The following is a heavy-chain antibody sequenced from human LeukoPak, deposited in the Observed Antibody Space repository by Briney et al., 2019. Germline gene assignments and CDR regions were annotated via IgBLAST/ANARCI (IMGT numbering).Heavy chain of an antibody. CDR3: ARLTTMSRLFDI. CDR1: GGSISSSSYY. Sequence: SETLSLTCTVSGGSISSSSYYWGWIRQPPGKGLEWIGSIYYSGSTYYNPSLKSRVTISVDTSKNQFSLKPSSVTAADTAVYYCARLTTMSRLFDIWGQGTMVTVSS. J-gene: IGHJ3*02. D-gene: IGHD3-10*02. CDR2: IYYSGST. V-gene: IGHV4-39*01.